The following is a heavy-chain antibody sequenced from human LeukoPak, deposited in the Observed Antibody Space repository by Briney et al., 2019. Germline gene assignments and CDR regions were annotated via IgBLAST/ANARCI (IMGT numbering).Heavy chain of an antibody. J-gene: IGHJ4*02. CDR3: ARAFPKYSYGYNYFDY. D-gene: IGHD5-18*01. V-gene: IGHV4-39*07. CDR1: GFTFSSYA. Sequence: GSLRLSCAASGFTFSSYAMSWVRQAPGKGLEWIGSIYYSGSTYYNPSLKSRLTISVDTSKNQFSLKLSSVTAADTAVYYCARAFPKYSYGYNYFDYWGQGTPVTVSS. CDR2: IYYSGST.